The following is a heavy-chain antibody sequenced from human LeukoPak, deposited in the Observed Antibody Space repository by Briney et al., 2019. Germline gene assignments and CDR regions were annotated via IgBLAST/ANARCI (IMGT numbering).Heavy chain of an antibody. J-gene: IGHJ2*01. D-gene: IGHD2/OR15-2a*01. V-gene: IGHV4/OR15-8*02. CDR2: IYQSGTI. CDR3: ARLKDFSGKKYYFFDL. Sequence: PSETLSLTCVVSGGSISSGILWSWVRQPPGKGLEWIGEIYQSGTIHYNPSLKGRVTISTDNSKNQLSLELTSVTAADTAVYFCARLKDFSGKKYYFFDLWGRGALVTVSS. CDR1: GGSISSGIL.